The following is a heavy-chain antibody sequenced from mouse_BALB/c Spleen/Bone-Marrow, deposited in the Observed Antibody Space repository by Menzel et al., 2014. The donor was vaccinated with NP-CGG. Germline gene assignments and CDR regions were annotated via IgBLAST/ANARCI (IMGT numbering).Heavy chain of an antibody. CDR3: TRSDGYYVPHWYFDV. CDR1: GYTFTSYY. V-gene: IGHV1S81*02. J-gene: IGHJ1*01. CDR2: INPSNGGT. Sequence: QVQLQQSGADLVKPGASVKLSCKASGYTFTSYYMYWVKQRPGQGLEWIGEINPSNGGTNFNEKFKSKATLTVDKSSSTAYMQLSSLTSEDSAVYYCTRSDGYYVPHWYFDVWGAGTTVTVSS. D-gene: IGHD2-3*01.